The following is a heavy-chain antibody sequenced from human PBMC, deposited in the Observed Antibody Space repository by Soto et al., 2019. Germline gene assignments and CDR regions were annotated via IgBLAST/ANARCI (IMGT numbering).Heavy chain of an antibody. J-gene: IGHJ5*02. D-gene: IGHD6-13*01. V-gene: IGHV1-2*02. CDR2: INPSSGGT. Sequence: QVQLVQSGAEVKKPGASVKVSCKASGYPLTAKYLHWVRQAPGQGLEWMGWINPSSGGTKEAQKFRGRVTMTRDTCIWEAYMAVSRLTSDDTGVYYCAKGGSSWTEWFDPWGQGPLVTVPS. CDR1: GYPLTAKY. CDR3: AKGGSSWTEWFDP.